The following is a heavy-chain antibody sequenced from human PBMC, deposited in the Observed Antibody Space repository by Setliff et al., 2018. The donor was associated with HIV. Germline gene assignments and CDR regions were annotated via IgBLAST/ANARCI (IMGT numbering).Heavy chain of an antibody. J-gene: IGHJ3*02. V-gene: IGHV4-4*07. CDR2: IYSTGSI. CDR3: ARDFGTFHAFDM. D-gene: IGHD3-10*01. Sequence: PSETLSLTCTVSGGSISSYYWSWIRQPAGKGLEWIGRIYSTGSINYNPSLRSGVTMSVDRSKNSFSLEVTSVTAAGTAIYYCARDFGTFHAFDMWGQGTVVTVSS. CDR1: GGSISSYY.